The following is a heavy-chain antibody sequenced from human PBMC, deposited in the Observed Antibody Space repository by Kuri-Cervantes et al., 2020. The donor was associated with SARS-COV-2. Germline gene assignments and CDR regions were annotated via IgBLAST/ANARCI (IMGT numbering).Heavy chain of an antibody. CDR1: GYTFTSYD. V-gene: IGHV1-8*02. Sequence: ASVKVSCKASGYTFTSYDINWVRQATGQGLEWMGWMNPNSGNTGYAQKFQGRVTMTRNTSVSTAYMELSSLRSEDTAVYYCARTLVRRGDYGYYYFYMDVWGRGTTVTVSS. CDR2: MNPNSGNT. J-gene: IGHJ6*03. D-gene: IGHD4-17*01. CDR3: ARTLVRRGDYGYYYFYMDV.